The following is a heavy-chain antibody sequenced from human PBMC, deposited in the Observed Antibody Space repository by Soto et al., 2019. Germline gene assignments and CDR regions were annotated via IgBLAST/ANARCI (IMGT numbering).Heavy chain of an antibody. CDR1: GYSFTSYW. J-gene: IGHJ6*02. CDR2: IDPSDSYT. D-gene: IGHD3-22*01. Sequence: GESLKISCKGSGYSFTSYWISWGRQMPGKGVEWMGRIDPSDSYTNYSPSFQGHVTISADKSITTAYLQWSSLKASDTAMYYCARHVKVRSGLFEDYYYYGMDVWGQGTTVTVSS. V-gene: IGHV5-10-1*01. CDR3: ARHVKVRSGLFEDYYYYGMDV.